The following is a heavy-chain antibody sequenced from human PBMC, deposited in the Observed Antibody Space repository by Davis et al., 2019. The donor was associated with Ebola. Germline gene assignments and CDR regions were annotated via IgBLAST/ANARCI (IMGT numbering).Heavy chain of an antibody. J-gene: IGHJ4*02. Sequence: GESLKISCAASGFTFNNYAMNWIRQAPGKGLEWVSGISGSGTSTTYSDSVKGRFTISRDNSKNMLYLQMNSLRLEDTAVYHCAKDGPVPNYYHSSGYSLAIDHWGQGTLVTVSS. CDR1: GFTFNNYA. CDR3: AKDGPVPNYYHSSGYSLAIDH. CDR2: ISGSGTST. D-gene: IGHD3-22*01. V-gene: IGHV3-23*01.